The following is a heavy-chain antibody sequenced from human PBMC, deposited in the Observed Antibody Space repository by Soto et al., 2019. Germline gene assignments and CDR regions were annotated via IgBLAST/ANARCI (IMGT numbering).Heavy chain of an antibody. V-gene: IGHV3-23*01. CDR3: XXXXXXDGIWTFDH. J-gene: IGHJ4*02. Sequence: EVQLLESGGHLVQPGGSLRLSCAASGFAFSTYTMNWVRQAPGKGLEWVSGINGNGGHTYYADSVRGRFTVSRDDSKDXXXXXXXXXXXXXXXXXXXXXXXXXDGIWTFDHWGQGTLVTVSS. CDR2: INGNGGHT. CDR1: GFAFSTYT. D-gene: IGHD3-9*01.